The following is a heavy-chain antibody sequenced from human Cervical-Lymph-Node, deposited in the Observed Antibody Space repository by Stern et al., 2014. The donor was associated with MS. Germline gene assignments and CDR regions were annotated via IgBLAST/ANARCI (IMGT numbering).Heavy chain of an antibody. CDR1: GGTFSKFP. Sequence: VQLVESGAEVTKPGSSVKVSCKASGGTFSKFPSSWVRQAPGQGLEWMGGIFTVFGTPTYAQEFRGRVTITADVSTRTVYMELSSLRSDDTAVYYCALSSETSDRWYSLGYDLWGQGTLVTVSS. D-gene: IGHD6-13*01. CDR3: ALSSETSDRWYSLGYDL. V-gene: IGHV1-69*01. CDR2: IFTVFGTP. J-gene: IGHJ5*02.